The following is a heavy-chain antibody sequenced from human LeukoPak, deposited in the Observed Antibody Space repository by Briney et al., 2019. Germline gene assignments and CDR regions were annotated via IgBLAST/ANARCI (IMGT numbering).Heavy chain of an antibody. V-gene: IGHV3-23*01. CDR2: ISGSGGGGT. J-gene: IGHJ4*02. D-gene: IGHD2/OR15-2a*01. CDR1: GFTFSSSA. Sequence: GGSLRLSCAASGFTFSSSAMSWVRQAPGKGLEWVAGISGSGGGGTYYADSVKGRFTISRDNSKNTLYLQMNSLRAEDTAVYYCAKDISYFYFDYWGQGTLVTVSS. CDR3: AKDISYFYFDY.